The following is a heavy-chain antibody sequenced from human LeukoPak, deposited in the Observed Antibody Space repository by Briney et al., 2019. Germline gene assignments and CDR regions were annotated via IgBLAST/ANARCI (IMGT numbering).Heavy chain of an antibody. Sequence: PSETLSLTCTVSGGSISSSSYYWGWIRQPPGKGLEWIGSIYHSGSTYYNPSLKSRVTISVDTSKNQFSLKLSSVTAADTAVYYCARLHGWGVTKPDWGQGTLVTVSS. CDR3: ARLHGWGVTKPD. D-gene: IGHD3-10*01. V-gene: IGHV4-39*01. J-gene: IGHJ4*02. CDR1: GGSISSSSYY. CDR2: IYHSGST.